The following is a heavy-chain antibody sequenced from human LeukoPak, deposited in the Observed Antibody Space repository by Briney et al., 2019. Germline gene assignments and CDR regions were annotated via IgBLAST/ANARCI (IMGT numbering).Heavy chain of an antibody. V-gene: IGHV3-23*01. Sequence: PGGSLRLSCAASGFTFSSYAMHWVRQAPGKGLEWVSAISGSGGSTYYADSVKGRFTISRDNSKNTLYLQMNSLRAEDTAVYYCARGQNYYDSSGYYNNDAFDIWGQGTMVTVSS. J-gene: IGHJ3*02. D-gene: IGHD3-22*01. CDR1: GFTFSSYA. CDR2: ISGSGGST. CDR3: ARGQNYYDSSGYYNNDAFDI.